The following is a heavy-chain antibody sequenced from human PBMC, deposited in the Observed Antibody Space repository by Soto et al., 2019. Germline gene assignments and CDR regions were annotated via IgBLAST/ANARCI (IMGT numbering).Heavy chain of an antibody. Sequence: QVQLVQSGGEVKKPGASVKRSCTASGYTFTSYGISWVRQAPRQGLERMGWISAYNGKTNYAQNVQGRVTMTTDTSTRTAYMDLRSLRSDDTAVYYCARGGDVTYYHGMDVWGQGTTVTVSS. V-gene: IGHV1-18*04. CDR1: GYTFTSYG. CDR3: ARGGDVTYYHGMDV. CDR2: ISAYNGKT. J-gene: IGHJ6*02. D-gene: IGHD5-12*01.